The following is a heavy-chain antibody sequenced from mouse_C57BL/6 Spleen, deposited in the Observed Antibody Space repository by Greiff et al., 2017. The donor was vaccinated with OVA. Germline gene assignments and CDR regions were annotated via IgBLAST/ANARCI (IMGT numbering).Heavy chain of an antibody. V-gene: IGHV1-55*01. CDR3: AREDEAQATFAY. D-gene: IGHD3-2*02. J-gene: IGHJ3*01. CDR1: GYTFTSYW. Sequence: QVQLQQPGAELVKPGASVKMSCKASGYTFTSYWITWVKQRPGQGLEWIGDIYPGSGSTNYNEKFKSKATLTVDTSSSTAYMQLSSLTSEDSAVYYCAREDEAQATFAYWGQGTLVTVSA. CDR2: IYPGSGST.